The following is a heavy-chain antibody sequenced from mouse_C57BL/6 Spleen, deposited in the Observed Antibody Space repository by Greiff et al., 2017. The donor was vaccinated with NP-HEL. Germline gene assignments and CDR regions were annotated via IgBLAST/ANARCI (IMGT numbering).Heavy chain of an antibody. CDR1: GYTFTSYW. CDR3: ARLRHFDY. Sequence: VQLQQPGAELVKPGASVKLSCKASGYTFTSYWMQWVKQRPGQGLEWIGEIDPSDSYTNYNQKFKGKATLTVDTSSSTAYMQLSSLTSEDSAVYYCARLRHFDYWGQGTTLTVSS. V-gene: IGHV1-50*01. CDR2: IDPSDSYT. D-gene: IGHD2-12*01. J-gene: IGHJ2*01.